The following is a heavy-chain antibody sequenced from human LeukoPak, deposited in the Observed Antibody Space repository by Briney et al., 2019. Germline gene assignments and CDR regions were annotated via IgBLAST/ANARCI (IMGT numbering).Heavy chain of an antibody. CDR1: GYTFTSYA. J-gene: IGHJ1*01. V-gene: IGHV1-69*13. CDR3: AREISKPRYFQH. Sequence: SVKVSCKASGYTFTSYAISWVRQAPGQGLEWMGGIIPIFGTANYAQKFQGRVTITADESTSTAYMELSSLRSEDTAVYYCAREISKPRYFQHWGQGTLVTVSS. CDR2: IIPIFGTA.